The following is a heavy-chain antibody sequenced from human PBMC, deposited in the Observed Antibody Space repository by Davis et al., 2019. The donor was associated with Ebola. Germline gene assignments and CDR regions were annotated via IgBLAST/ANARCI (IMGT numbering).Heavy chain of an antibody. V-gene: IGHV1-69*04. CDR2: IIPILGIA. D-gene: IGHD3-10*01. Sequence: AASVKVSCKASGGTFSSYAISWVRQAPGQGLEWMGRIIPILGIANYAQKFQGRVTITADESTSTAYMELSSLRSEDTAVYYCARDHLPYGSGTRWFDPWGQGTLVTVSS. CDR3: ARDHLPYGSGTRWFDP. CDR1: GGTFSSYA. J-gene: IGHJ5*02.